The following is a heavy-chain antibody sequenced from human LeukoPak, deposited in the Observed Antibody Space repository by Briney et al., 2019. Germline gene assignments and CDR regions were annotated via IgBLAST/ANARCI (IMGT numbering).Heavy chain of an antibody. CDR1: GGSISSGDYY. J-gene: IGHJ4*02. CDR2: IYYSGST. Sequence: SETLSLTCTVSGGSISSGDYYWSWIRQPPGKGLEWIGYIYYSGSTYYNPSLKSRVTISVDTSKNQFSLKLSSVTAADTAVYYCARDPRMTTVVSLPRFDYWGQGTLVTVSS. D-gene: IGHD4-23*01. CDR3: ARDPRMTTVVSLPRFDY. V-gene: IGHV4-30-4*01.